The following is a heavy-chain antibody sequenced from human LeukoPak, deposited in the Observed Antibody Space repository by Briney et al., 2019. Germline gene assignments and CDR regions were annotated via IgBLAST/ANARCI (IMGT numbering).Heavy chain of an antibody. J-gene: IGHJ4*02. CDR3: ARDYKYAFDN. D-gene: IGHD5-24*01. Sequence: GGSLRLSCAASGFRFSDYSMNWVRQAPGKGLEWISYIGIDSGNTHYADSVKGRFTISGDKTKNSLYLQMHSLRVEDTAVYYCARDYKYAFDNWGQGTLVTVSS. CDR2: IGIDSGNT. CDR1: GFRFSDYS. V-gene: IGHV3-48*01.